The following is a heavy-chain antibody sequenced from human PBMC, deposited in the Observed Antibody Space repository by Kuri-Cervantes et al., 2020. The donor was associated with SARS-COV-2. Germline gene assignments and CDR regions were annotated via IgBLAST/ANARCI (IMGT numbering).Heavy chain of an antibody. J-gene: IGHJ3*02. CDR2: IRYDGSNK. CDR1: GFTFSSYG. D-gene: IGHD3-3*01. CDR3: ARGFLTWWGLGAFDI. V-gene: IGHV3-30*02. Sequence: GESLKISCAASGFTFSSYGIHWVRQAPGKGLEWVAFIRYDGSNKYYADSVKGRFTISRDNAKNTLYLQMNSLRAEDTAVYYCARGFLTWWGLGAFDIWGQGTMVTVSS.